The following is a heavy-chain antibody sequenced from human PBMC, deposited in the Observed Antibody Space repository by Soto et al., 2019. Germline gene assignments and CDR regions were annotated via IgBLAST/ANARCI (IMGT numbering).Heavy chain of an antibody. Sequence: EVQLVESGGGLVQPGESLRLSCAASGFTFSSYWMHWIRQAPGKGLVWVSRVSSDGSSTVYANSVKGRLTISRDNAKNTLYLQMNSVSAEDTAVYYCARGLPNFSSFDSWGQGTLVTVSS. J-gene: IGHJ4*02. D-gene: IGHD5-12*01. V-gene: IGHV3-74*01. CDR1: GFTFSSYW. CDR3: ARGLPNFSSFDS. CDR2: VSSDGSST.